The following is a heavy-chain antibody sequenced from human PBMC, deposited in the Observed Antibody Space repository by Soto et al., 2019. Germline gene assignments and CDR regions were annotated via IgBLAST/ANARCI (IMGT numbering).Heavy chain of an antibody. CDR1: GGSFSGYY. J-gene: IGHJ4*02. CDR2: INHSGST. CDR3: ARGAPYYDILTGYRSQYYFDY. Sequence: SETLSLTCAVYGGSFSGYYWSWIRQPPGKGLEWIGEINHSGSTNYNPSLKSRVTISVDTSKNQFSLKLSSVTAADTAVYYCARGAPYYDILTGYRSQYYFDYWGQGTLVTVSS. D-gene: IGHD3-9*01. V-gene: IGHV4-34*01.